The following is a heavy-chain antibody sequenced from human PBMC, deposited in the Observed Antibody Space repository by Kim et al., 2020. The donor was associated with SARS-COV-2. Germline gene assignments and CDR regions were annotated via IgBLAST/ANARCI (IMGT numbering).Heavy chain of an antibody. CDR2: ISSSSSYI. Sequence: GGSLRLSCAASGFTFSSYSMNWVRQAPGKGLEWVSSISSSSSYIYYADSVKGRFTISRDNAKNSLYLQMNSLRAEDTAVYYCATTPRGVGADHFDYWGQGTLVTVSS. CDR3: ATTPRGVGADHFDY. CDR1: GFTFSSYS. J-gene: IGHJ4*02. D-gene: IGHD1-26*01. V-gene: IGHV3-21*01.